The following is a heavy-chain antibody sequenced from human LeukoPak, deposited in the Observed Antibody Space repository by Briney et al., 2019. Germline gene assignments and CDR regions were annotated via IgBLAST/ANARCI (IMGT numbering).Heavy chain of an antibody. V-gene: IGHV3-21*01. Sequence: GGSLRLSCAASGFTFSAYSMNWVRQVPGKGLEWVSSISRGGSFIYYADSLRGRFTISRDNAKNSLYLQMDRLTVEDTAVYYCARAKYCSGAACFSYYYYGMDVWGQGTTVTVSS. CDR3: ARAKYCSGAACFSYYYYGMDV. CDR2: ISRGGSFI. J-gene: IGHJ6*02. CDR1: GFTFSAYS. D-gene: IGHD2-15*01.